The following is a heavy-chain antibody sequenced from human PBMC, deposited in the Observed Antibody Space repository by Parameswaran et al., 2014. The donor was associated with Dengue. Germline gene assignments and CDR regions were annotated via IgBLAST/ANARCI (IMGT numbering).Heavy chain of an antibody. CDR3: AKDYYDSSGYPYYYYYGMDV. J-gene: IGHJ6*02. CDR2: ISWNSGRI. Sequence: WIRQPPGKGLEWVSGISWNSGRIGYADSVKGRFTVSRDNAKKSLYLQMNSLRHEDTALYYCAKDYYDSSGYPYYYYYGMDVWGPRDHGHRLL. V-gene: IGHV3-9*01. D-gene: IGHD3-22*01.